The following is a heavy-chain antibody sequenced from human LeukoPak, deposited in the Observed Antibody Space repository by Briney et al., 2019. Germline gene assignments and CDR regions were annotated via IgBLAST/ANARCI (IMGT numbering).Heavy chain of an antibody. Sequence: GGSLRLSCAAFGFTFSDYYMNWICQAPGKGLEWVSYICSDGSYTNYADSVKGRFTISRDTAKNTLYLQIKSLRAQDRAVHYCARDVRCWSSGGGVDYWGQGTLVTVSS. CDR2: ICSDGSYT. D-gene: IGHD2-15*01. V-gene: IGHV3-11*06. J-gene: IGHJ4*02. CDR1: GFTFSDYY. CDR3: ARDVRCWSSGGGVDY.